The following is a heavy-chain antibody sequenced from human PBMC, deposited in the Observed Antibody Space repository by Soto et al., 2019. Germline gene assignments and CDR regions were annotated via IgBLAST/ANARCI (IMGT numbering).Heavy chain of an antibody. CDR2: INPFDGSR. J-gene: IGHJ4*02. CDR1: GYIFTSYY. Sequence: QVQLVQSGAEVKKPGASVKVSCKASGYIFTSYYIHWVRQAPGQGLEWMGWINPFDGSRMFAQSFPGRVTMTRETSTSTVYMEVSSLRSEDTAVYYCSRVDPGETSPFDHWCQGTLVTVSS. V-gene: IGHV1-46*03. D-gene: IGHD3-10*01. CDR3: SRVDPGETSPFDH.